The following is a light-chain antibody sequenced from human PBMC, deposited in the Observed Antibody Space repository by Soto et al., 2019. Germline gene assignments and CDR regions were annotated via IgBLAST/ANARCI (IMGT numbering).Light chain of an antibody. CDR2: GAS. V-gene: IGKV3-11*01. CDR1: QNVRSN. Sequence: IVLTQSPATLSVSPGESATLSWRASQNVRSNLAWYQQKPGQAPRLLIFGASTRATGIPARFSGTGSGTEFTLTLSSLEPEDFAVYYCQQRSNWPSITFGQGTRLEIK. J-gene: IGKJ5*01. CDR3: QQRSNWPSIT.